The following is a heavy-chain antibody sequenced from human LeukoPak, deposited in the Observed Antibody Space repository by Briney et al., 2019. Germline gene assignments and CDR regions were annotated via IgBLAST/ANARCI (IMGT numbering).Heavy chain of an antibody. CDR1: GSGFTVSSNY. V-gene: IGHV3-53*01. CDR3: ASSRFWSGFTVNY. J-gene: IGHJ4*02. CDR2: IYTGGST. D-gene: IGHD3-3*01. Sequence: GGSLRLSCAASGSGFTVSSNYMSWVRQAPGKGLEWVSVIYTGGSTYYADSVKGRFTISRDNSKNTLYLQMNSLRAEDTAVHYCASSRFWSGFTVNYWGQGTLVTVSS.